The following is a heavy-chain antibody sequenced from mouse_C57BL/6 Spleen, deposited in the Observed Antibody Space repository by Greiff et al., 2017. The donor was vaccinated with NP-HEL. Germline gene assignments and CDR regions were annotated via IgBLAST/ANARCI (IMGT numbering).Heavy chain of an antibody. D-gene: IGHD2-4*01. J-gene: IGHJ4*01. CDR3: ARDGNYDYDEAMDY. CDR2: ISYDGSN. V-gene: IGHV3-6*01. Sequence: VQLKESGPGLVKPSQSLSLTCSVTGYSITSGYYWNWIRQFPGNKLEWMGYISYDGSNNYNPSLKNRISITRDTSKNQFFLKLNSVTTEDTATYYCARDGNYDYDEAMDYWGQGTSVTVSS. CDR1: GYSITSGYY.